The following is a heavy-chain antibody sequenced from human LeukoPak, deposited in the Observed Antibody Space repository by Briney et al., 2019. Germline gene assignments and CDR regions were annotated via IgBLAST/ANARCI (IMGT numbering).Heavy chain of an antibody. CDR1: GGSISSSSYY. D-gene: IGHD3-22*01. Sequence: PSETLSLTCTVSGGSISSSSYYWDWIRQPPGKGLEWIGNIYYSGSTYYNPSLKSRVTISVDTSKNQFSLKLSSVTAADTAVYYCASRRLNYYDSSGFDLGYWGQGTLVTVSS. J-gene: IGHJ4*02. CDR3: ASRRLNYYDSSGFDLGY. V-gene: IGHV4-39*07. CDR2: IYYSGST.